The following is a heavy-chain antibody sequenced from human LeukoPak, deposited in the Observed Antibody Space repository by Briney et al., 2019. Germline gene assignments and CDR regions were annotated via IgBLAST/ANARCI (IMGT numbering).Heavy chain of an antibody. D-gene: IGHD5-18*01. CDR3: AGGRSGTWIQLWLYDY. CDR2: ISAYNGNT. J-gene: IGHJ4*02. Sequence: GASVKVSCKASGYTFTSYGISWVRQAPGQGLEWMGWISAYNGNTNYAQKLQGRVTMTTDTSTSTAYMELRSLRSDDTAVYYCAGGRSGTWIQLWLYDYWGQGTLVTVSS. V-gene: IGHV1-18*01. CDR1: GYTFTSYG.